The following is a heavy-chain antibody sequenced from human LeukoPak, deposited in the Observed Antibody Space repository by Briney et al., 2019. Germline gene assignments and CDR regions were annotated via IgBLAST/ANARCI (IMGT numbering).Heavy chain of an antibody. Sequence: VASVKVSCKASGYTFTGYYIHWVRQAPGQGLEWMGWINPKSGATNYAQNFQGRVAMTRDTPITTAYMDLTRLTSDDTAIYYCARDSRGEGEGYHWFDPWGQGTLVTVSS. CDR2: INPKSGAT. D-gene: IGHD3-16*01. J-gene: IGHJ5*02. CDR3: ARDSRGEGEGYHWFDP. CDR1: GYTFTGYY. V-gene: IGHV1-2*02.